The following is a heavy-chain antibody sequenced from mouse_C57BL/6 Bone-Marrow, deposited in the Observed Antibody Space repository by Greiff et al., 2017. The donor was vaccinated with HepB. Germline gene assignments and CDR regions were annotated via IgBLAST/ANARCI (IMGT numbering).Heavy chain of an antibody. CDR2: INPYNGGT. D-gene: IGHD1-1*01. CDR1: GYTFTDYY. V-gene: IGHV1-19*01. Sequence: EVQLQQSGPVLVKPGASVKMSCKASGYTFTDYYMNWVKQSHGKSLEWIGVINPYNGGTSYNQKFKGKATLTVDKSSSTAYMELNSLTSEDSAVYYCARGTTDYFDYWGQGTTLTVSS. CDR3: ARGTTDYFDY. J-gene: IGHJ2*01.